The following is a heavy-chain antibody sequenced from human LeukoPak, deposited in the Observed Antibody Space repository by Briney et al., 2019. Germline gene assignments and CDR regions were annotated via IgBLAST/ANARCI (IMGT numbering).Heavy chain of an antibody. V-gene: IGHV3-30*18. J-gene: IGHJ4*02. CDR2: ISYDGSNK. CDR1: GFTFTNYG. CDR3: AKDGSGDGDSRYYFDY. D-gene: IGHD2-21*01. Sequence: PGGSLRLSCAASGFTFTNYGMHWVRQAPGKGLEWVAVISYDGSNKYYADSVKGRFTISRDNSKNTLYLQMNSLRAEDTAVYYCAKDGSGDGDSRYYFDYWGQGTLVTVSS.